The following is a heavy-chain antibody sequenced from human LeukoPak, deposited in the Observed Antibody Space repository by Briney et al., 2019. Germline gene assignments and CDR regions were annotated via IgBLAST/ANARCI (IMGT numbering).Heavy chain of an antibody. D-gene: IGHD2-21*02. V-gene: IGHV3-23*01. CDR2: IGPDGGGI. J-gene: IGHJ4*02. Sequence: GGSLRLSCSASGFSLTTYPMAWVRQAAGKGLEWVSVIGPDGGGIQYVDSVKGRFTISRDTSKNTLYLQMNGLRAEDTAVYYCAKYAPPSTLLTRFFDSWGQGTLVTVSS. CDR1: GFSLTTYP. CDR3: AKYAPPSTLLTRFFDS.